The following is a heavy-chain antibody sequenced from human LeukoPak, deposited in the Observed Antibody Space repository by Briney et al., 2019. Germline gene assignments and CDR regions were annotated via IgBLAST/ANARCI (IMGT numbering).Heavy chain of an antibody. V-gene: IGHV3-30-3*01. D-gene: IGHD1-1*01. CDR1: GFTFTSYA. CDR3: ARDVEGTTHFDY. CDR2: ISYDGSNK. Sequence: GGSLRLSCAASGFTFTSYAMHWFRQAPGKGLEWVAVISYDGSNKYYADSVKGRFTISRDNSKNTLYLQMNSLRAEDTAVYYCARDVEGTTHFDYWGQGTLVTVSS. J-gene: IGHJ4*02.